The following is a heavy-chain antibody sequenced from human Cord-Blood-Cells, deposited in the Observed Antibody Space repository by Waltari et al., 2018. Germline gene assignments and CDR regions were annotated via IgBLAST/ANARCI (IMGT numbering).Heavy chain of an antibody. V-gene: IGHV1-2*02. CDR2: INPNRGGT. Sequence: QVQLVQAGAEVKKPGASVKVSCKASGYTFTGYYMHWVRQAPGQGLEWMGWINPNRGGTNYAQKFQGRVTMTRDTSISTAYMELSRLRSDDTAVYYCARDQGLYWYFDLWGRGTLVTVSS. CDR3: ARDQGLYWYFDL. CDR1: GYTFTGYY. J-gene: IGHJ2*01.